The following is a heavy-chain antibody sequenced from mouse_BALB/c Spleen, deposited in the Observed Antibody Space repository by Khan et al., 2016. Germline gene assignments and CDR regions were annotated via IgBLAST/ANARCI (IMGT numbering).Heavy chain of an antibody. CDR2: INPDSSTI. V-gene: IGHV4-1*02. J-gene: IGHJ1*01. CDR1: GFDFSRYW. D-gene: IGHD1-2*01. Sequence: EVKLLESGGGLVQPGGSLKLSCAASGFDFSRYWMSWVRQAPGKGLEWIGEINPDSSTINYTPSLKDKFIISRDNAKNTLYLQMSKVRSEDTALYYCARPPGVLRLRNWYFDVWGAGTTVTVSS. CDR3: ARPPGVLRLRNWYFDV.